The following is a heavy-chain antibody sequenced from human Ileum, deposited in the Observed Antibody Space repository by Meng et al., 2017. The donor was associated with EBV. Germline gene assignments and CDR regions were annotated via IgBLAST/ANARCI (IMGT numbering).Heavy chain of an antibody. CDR3: ARESYSDSSGYYSLDY. CDR2: IHHTEST. CDR1: GGSISSSNW. V-gene: IGHV4-4*02. J-gene: IGHJ4*02. D-gene: IGHD3-22*01. Sequence: VRLLESGPGLVKPSGTLALPCAVSGGSISSSNWWSWVRQAPGKGLEWIGEIHHTESTNYNPSLKSRVTISVDKSKNQFSLKLSSVTAADTAVYYCARESYSDSSGYYSLDYWGQGSLVTVSS.